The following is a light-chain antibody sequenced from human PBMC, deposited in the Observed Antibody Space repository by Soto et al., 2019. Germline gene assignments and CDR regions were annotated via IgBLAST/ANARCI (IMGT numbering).Light chain of an antibody. CDR1: QSVSSH. CDR3: LQYHNLWA. Sequence: EIVMTQSPDTLFVSLGEGATLSCRASQSVSSHLAWYQHKPGQAPRLLIYGASTRASGIPARFSGSGSETDFTLTISSLQSEDFTVYSCLQYHNLWAFGQGTKVEIK. V-gene: IGKV3-15*01. CDR2: GAS. J-gene: IGKJ1*01.